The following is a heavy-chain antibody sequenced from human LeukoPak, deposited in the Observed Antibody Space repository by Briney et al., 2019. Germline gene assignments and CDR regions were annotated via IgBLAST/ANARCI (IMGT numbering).Heavy chain of an antibody. Sequence: SETLSLTCTVSARSISSGGYYWSWIRQHPGKGLEWIGYIYYSGSTYYNPSLKSRVSISVDTSKNQFSLTLSSVTAADTAVYYCAREGSRDMVRGGNFGYWGQGTLVTVSS. CDR2: IYYSGST. J-gene: IGHJ4*02. D-gene: IGHD3-10*01. CDR3: AREGSRDMVRGGNFGY. CDR1: ARSISSGGYY. V-gene: IGHV4-31*03.